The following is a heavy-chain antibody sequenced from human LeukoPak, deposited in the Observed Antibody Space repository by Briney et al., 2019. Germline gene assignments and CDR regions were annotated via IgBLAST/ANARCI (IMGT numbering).Heavy chain of an antibody. V-gene: IGHV3-7*01. CDR1: GFTFSNYW. CDR2: IKQDGSEK. D-gene: IGHD1-26*01. CDR3: ARAGWELLLCDY. Sequence: PGGSLRLSCAACGFTFSNYWMTWVRQAPGKGLEWVANIKQDGSEKYYVDSVKGRFTISRDNAKNSLYLQMNSLRAEDTAVYYCARAGWELLLCDYWGQGTLVTVSS. J-gene: IGHJ4*02.